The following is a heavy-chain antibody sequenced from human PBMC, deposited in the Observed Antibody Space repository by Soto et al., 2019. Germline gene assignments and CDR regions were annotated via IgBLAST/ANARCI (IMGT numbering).Heavy chain of an antibody. CDR1: GGSISSGDYY. CDR3: ARVADCSGGRCYFSVDY. Sequence: QVQLQESGPGLVKPSQTLSLTCTVSGGSISSGDYYWSWIRQPPGKGLEWIGYIYYSASTCYNPSLQSRVTISIDTSKNQFSLTLSSVTAAATAVYYCARVADCSGGRCYFSVDYWGQGTLVTVSS. V-gene: IGHV4-30-4*01. D-gene: IGHD2-15*01. CDR2: IYYSAST. J-gene: IGHJ4*02.